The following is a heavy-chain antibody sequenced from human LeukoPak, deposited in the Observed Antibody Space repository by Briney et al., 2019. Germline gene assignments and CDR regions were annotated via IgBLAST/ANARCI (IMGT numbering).Heavy chain of an antibody. V-gene: IGHV3-21*01. CDR2: IGAGNSDI. Sequence: GGSLRLSCAASGFTFSIYAMTWVRQAPGKGLEWVSSIGAGNSDIYYADSVKGRFTISRDHAENLIYLQMNSLRVEDTAIYYCARSVRGVIADAFNVWGQGTVVAVSS. CDR1: GFTFSIYA. CDR3: ARSVRGVIADAFNV. D-gene: IGHD3-10*01. J-gene: IGHJ3*01.